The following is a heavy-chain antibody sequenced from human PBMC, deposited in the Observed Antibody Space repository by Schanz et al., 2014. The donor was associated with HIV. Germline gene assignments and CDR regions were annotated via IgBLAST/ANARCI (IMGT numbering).Heavy chain of an antibody. CDR2: ISHSGSS. CDR3: ARAKWPPRNRHFDF. CDR1: GGPFSGYY. D-gene: IGHD5-12*01. J-gene: IGHJ4*02. Sequence: QVKLQQWGAGLLKPSETLSLTCAVYGGPFSGYYWNWIRQRPEKSLEWIGYISHSGSSFYSPSLKSRVTISVDTSKNQFSLKLDSVTAADTAVYYCARAKWPPRNRHFDFWGQGNLVTVS. V-gene: IGHV4-34*01.